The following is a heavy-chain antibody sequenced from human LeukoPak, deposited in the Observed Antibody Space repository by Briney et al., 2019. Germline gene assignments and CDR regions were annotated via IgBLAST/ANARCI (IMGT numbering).Heavy chain of an antibody. J-gene: IGHJ4*02. D-gene: IGHD6-13*01. CDR1: GFTFSSYA. CDR2: ISYDGSNK. V-gene: IGHV3-30-3*01. Sequence: GGSLRLSCAASGFTFSSYAMHWVRQAPGKGLEWVAVISYDGSNKYYADSVKGRFTISRDDSKSIAYLQMNSLKTEDTAVYYCTRVAADNAGYFDYWGQGTLVTVSS. CDR3: TRVAADNAGYFDY.